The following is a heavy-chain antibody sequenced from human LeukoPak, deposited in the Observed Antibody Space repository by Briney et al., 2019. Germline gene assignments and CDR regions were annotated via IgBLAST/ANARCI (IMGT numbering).Heavy chain of an antibody. CDR3: ARASSGYYYGAFDI. V-gene: IGHV3-53*01. CDR1: GFTVSSNY. D-gene: IGHD3-22*01. CDR2: IYRGGST. J-gene: IGHJ3*02. Sequence: GGSLRLSCAASGFTVSSNYMSWVRQAPGKGLEWVSVIYRGGSTYYADSVKGQFTISRDNSKNTLSLQMNSLRAEDTAVYYCARASSGYYYGAFDIWGQGTMVTVSS.